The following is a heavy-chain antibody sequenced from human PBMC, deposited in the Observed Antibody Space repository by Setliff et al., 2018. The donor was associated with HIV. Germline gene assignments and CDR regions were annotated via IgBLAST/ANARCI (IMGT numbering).Heavy chain of an antibody. CDR3: ARGGIAAAGFYYYYYYMDV. J-gene: IGHJ6*03. D-gene: IGHD6-13*01. V-gene: IGHV1-46*01. Sequence: AASVKVSCKASGYTFTSYYMHWVRQAPGQGLEWMGIINPSSGSTTYAQKFQGRVTMTTDESTSTAYMELSSLRSEDTAVYYCARGGIAAAGFYYYYYYMDVWGKGTTVTVSS. CDR2: INPSSGST. CDR1: GYTFTSYY.